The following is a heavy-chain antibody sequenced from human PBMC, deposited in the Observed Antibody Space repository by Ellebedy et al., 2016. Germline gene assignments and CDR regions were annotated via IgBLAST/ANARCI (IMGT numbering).Heavy chain of an antibody. D-gene: IGHD3-22*01. Sequence: ASVKVSCKASGYTLTSFYIHWVRQAPGQGLEWMGIIHPSGGSTTYAQKFQGRVTMTRDTSTSTVYMELSSLRSEDTAVYYCARDRYYDNSGYFDYWGQGALVTVSS. CDR3: ARDRYYDNSGYFDY. CDR2: IHPSGGST. V-gene: IGHV1-46*01. J-gene: IGHJ4*02. CDR1: GYTLTSFY.